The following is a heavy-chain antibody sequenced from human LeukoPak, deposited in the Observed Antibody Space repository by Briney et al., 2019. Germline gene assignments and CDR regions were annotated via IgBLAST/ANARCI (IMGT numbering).Heavy chain of an antibody. D-gene: IGHD4-17*01. Sequence: PSETLSLTCTVSGGSISSSSYCWGWIRQPPGKGLEWIGSIYYSGSTYYNPSLKSRVTISVDTSKNQFSLKLSSVTAADTAVYYCARPYGDYETYFDYWGQGTLVTVSS. V-gene: IGHV4-39*01. J-gene: IGHJ4*02. CDR2: IYYSGST. CDR3: ARPYGDYETYFDY. CDR1: GGSISSSSYC.